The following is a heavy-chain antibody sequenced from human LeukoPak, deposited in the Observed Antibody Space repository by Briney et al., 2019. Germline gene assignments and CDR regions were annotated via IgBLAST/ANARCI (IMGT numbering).Heavy chain of an antibody. CDR2: VSPDGRTT. J-gene: IGHJ4*02. CDR3: AREQPAGSTDY. V-gene: IGHV3-64*01. CDR1: GFIFDYYS. Sequence: PGGSLRLSCAASGFIFDYYSMHWVRQAPGKGLEYVSVVSPDGRTTYYTNSVKGRFTISRDNSKNTIYLQMGSLGDDDTAVYYCAREQPAGSTDYWGQGTLVTVSS. D-gene: IGHD2-2*01.